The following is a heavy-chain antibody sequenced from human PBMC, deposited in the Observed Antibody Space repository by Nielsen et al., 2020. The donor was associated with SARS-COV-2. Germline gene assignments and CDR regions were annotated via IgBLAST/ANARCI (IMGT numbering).Heavy chain of an antibody. CDR3: AKDRSDCGGDCYSLYFDH. Sequence: GESLKISCVVSGFTFSDYGMNWVRQAPGKGLEWVATISDDGSNKYYADSVKGRFTISRDNSRNTLDLQMNSLRAEDTAVYYCAKDRSDCGGDCYSLYFDHWGQGTLVTVSS. V-gene: IGHV3-30*18. J-gene: IGHJ4*02. CDR1: GFTFSDYG. CDR2: ISDDGSNK. D-gene: IGHD2-21*02.